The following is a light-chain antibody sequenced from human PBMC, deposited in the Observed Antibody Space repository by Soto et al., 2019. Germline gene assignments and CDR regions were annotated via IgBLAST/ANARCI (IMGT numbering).Light chain of an antibody. CDR2: AAS. Sequence: DIQMTQSPSSLSASVGDRVTITCRASQSISDYLSWYQQKPGKAPNLLIYAASNLQGGVPSRFRVSGSGTDFTLTISSLQPEDSATYYCHQSFTTPHTFGQGTKLEIK. CDR1: QSISDY. J-gene: IGKJ2*01. V-gene: IGKV1-39*01. CDR3: HQSFTTPHT.